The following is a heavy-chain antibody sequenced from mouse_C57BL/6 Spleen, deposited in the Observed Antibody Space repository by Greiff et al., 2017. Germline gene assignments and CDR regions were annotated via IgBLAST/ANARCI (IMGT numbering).Heavy chain of an antibody. CDR3: AREGLRERWFAY. CDR2: IYPGSGST. CDR1: GYTFTSYW. V-gene: IGHV1-55*01. D-gene: IGHD2-4*01. Sequence: QVQLQQPGAELVKPGASVKMSCKASGYTFTSYWITWVKQRPGQGLEWIGDIYPGSGSTNYNEKFKSKATLTVDTSSSTAYMQLSSLTSEDSAVYYCAREGLRERWFAYWGQGTLVTVSA. J-gene: IGHJ3*01.